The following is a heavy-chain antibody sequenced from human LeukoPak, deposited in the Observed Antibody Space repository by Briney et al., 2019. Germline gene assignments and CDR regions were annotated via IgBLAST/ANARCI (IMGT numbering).Heavy chain of an antibody. Sequence: SGTLSLTCVVSGYSISSGYWWSWVRQSPGKGLVWIGEVLHSGGTNYNPSLKSRVTISMDTSKNQFSLKLSSVTAADTAVYYCASRRAATTTTISAHQGSPHHGPYYYYGMDVWGQGTTATVSS. CDR1: GYSISSGYW. J-gene: IGHJ6*02. V-gene: IGHV4-4*02. D-gene: IGHD5-24*01. CDR3: ASRRAATTTTISAHQGSPHHGPYYYYGMDV. CDR2: VLHSGGT.